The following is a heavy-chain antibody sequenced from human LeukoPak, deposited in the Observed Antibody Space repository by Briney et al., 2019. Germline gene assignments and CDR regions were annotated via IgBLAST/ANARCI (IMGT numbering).Heavy chain of an antibody. CDR1: GFTFSDYY. CDR2: ISSSGSTI. CDR3: AKDIVGAVAHDAFDI. J-gene: IGHJ3*02. Sequence: GGSLRLSCAASGFTFSDYYMSWIRQAPGGGLEWVSYISSSGSTIYYADSVKGRFTISRDNAKNSLYLQMNSLRAEDTAVYYCAKDIVGAVAHDAFDIWGQGTMVTVSS. D-gene: IGHD1-26*01. V-gene: IGHV3-11*01.